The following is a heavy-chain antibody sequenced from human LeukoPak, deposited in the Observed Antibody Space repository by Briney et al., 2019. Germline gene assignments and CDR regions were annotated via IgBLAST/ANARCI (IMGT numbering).Heavy chain of an antibody. CDR3: ARFHSGPSGWYVLWYFDL. D-gene: IGHD6-19*01. V-gene: IGHV4-4*09. CDR2: IYNSEST. J-gene: IGHJ2*01. CDR1: GGSVSNYY. Sequence: PSETLSLTCTVSGGSVSNYYWSWIRQPPGKGLEWVGYIYNSESTKYHSSLESRVTMSADTSKNQLYLKLSSVTAADTAIYYCARFHSGPSGWYVLWYFDLWGRGTLVTVSS.